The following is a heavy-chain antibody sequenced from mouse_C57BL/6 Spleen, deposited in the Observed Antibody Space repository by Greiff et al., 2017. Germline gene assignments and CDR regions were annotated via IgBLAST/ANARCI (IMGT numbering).Heavy chain of an antibody. Sequence: EVKLVESGGGLVKPGGSLKLSCAASGFTFSSYAMSWVRQTPEKRLEWVATISDGGSYTYYPDNVKGRFTISRDNAKNNLYLQMSHLKSEDTAMYYCARRTTVVSYYAMDYWGQGTSVTVSS. CDR3: ARRTTVVSYYAMDY. CDR2: ISDGGSYT. D-gene: IGHD1-1*01. CDR1: GFTFSSYA. V-gene: IGHV5-4*03. J-gene: IGHJ4*01.